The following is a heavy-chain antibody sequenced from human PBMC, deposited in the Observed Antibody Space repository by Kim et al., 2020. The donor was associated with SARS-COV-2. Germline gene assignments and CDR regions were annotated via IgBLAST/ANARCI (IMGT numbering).Heavy chain of an antibody. CDR1: GFTFSSYW. CDR3: ARTPRWYYFDY. D-gene: IGHD6-13*01. Sequence: GGSLRLSCAASGFTFSSYWMHWVRQAPGKGLVWVSRINSDGSSTSYADSVKGRFTISRDNAKNTLYLQMNSLRAEDTAVYYCARTPRWYYFDYWGQGTLVTVSS. CDR2: INSDGSST. V-gene: IGHV3-74*01. J-gene: IGHJ4*02.